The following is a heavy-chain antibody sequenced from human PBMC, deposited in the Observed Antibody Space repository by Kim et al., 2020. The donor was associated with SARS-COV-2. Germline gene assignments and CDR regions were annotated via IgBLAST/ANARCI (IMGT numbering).Heavy chain of an antibody. D-gene: IGHD3-16*02. V-gene: IGHV1-69*13. CDR2: IIPIFGTA. CDR3: ARYEGDYDYIWGSYRLRAFDI. Sequence: SVKVSCKASGGTFSSYAISWVRQAPGQGLEWMGGIIPIFGTANYAQKFQGRVTITADESTSTAYMELSSLRSEDTAVYYCARYEGDYDYIWGSYRLRAFDIWGQGTMVTVSS. J-gene: IGHJ3*02. CDR1: GGTFSSYA.